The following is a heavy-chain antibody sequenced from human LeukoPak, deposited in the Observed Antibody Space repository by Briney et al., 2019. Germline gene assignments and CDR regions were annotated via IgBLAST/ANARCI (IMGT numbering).Heavy chain of an antibody. D-gene: IGHD4-17*01. Sequence: GGSLRLSCAASGFTFGDYGLSWVRQAPGKGLEWVSGMNENGANRDYADSVKGRFTISRDNAKNSLYLQMNSLRVEDTALYYCARGGGYGDTHSYWGQGILVTVSS. CDR3: ARGGGYGDTHSY. CDR1: GFTFGDYG. CDR2: MNENGANR. V-gene: IGHV3-20*04. J-gene: IGHJ4*02.